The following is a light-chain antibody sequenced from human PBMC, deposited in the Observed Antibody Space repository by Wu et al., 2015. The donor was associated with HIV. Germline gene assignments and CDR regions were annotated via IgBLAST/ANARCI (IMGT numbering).Light chain of an antibody. J-gene: IGKJ2*01. CDR1: QSVHSN. CDR3: QQYGSSSYT. V-gene: IGKV3-20*01. Sequence: NVLTQSPGTLSLSAGERATLSCRASQSVHSNLAWYQQKFGQAPRLLIYGSSIRATGIPDRFSGSGSGTDFSLTISRLEPEDFAVYYCQQYGSSSYTFGQGTKLEIK. CDR2: GSS.